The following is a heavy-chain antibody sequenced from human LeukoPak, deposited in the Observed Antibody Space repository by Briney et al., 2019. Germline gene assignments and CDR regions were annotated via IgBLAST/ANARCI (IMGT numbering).Heavy chain of an antibody. Sequence: SETLSLTCAVYSGSFSGYYWSWIRQPPGKGLEWIGEINHSGSTNFNPSLKSRVTISLDTSKNQFSLKVSSVTAADTAVYYCARSPCSSTSCYYYYGMDVWGQGTLVTVSS. CDR2: INHSGST. V-gene: IGHV4-34*01. J-gene: IGHJ6*02. CDR3: ARSPCSSTSCYYYYGMDV. CDR1: SGSFSGYY. D-gene: IGHD2-2*01.